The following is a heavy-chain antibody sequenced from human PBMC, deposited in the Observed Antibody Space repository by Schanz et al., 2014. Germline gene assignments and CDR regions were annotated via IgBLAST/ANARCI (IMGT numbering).Heavy chain of an antibody. CDR1: GFTFSSYA. D-gene: IGHD6-13*01. CDR2: FDAHDGRA. V-gene: IGHV3-23*04. Sequence: EVQLVESGGGLVQPGGSLRLSCAASGFTFSSYALHWVRQAPGKGLEWVSGFDAHDGRAYYADSVKGRFTISSDNSKSTLYLQMSSLRAEDTAVYYCAKSQGSSFDSWGQGTLVTVSS. J-gene: IGHJ4*02. CDR3: AKSQGSSFDS.